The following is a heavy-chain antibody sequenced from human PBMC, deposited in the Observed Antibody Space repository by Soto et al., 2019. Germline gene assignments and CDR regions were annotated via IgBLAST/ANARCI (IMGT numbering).Heavy chain of an antibody. J-gene: IGHJ6*02. V-gene: IGHV3-7*05. CDR1: ELTFSSFW. CDR2: ITEDGTEK. D-gene: IGHD2-8*01. CDR3: ATSPMVLTFHYGLDV. Sequence: EVQVVESGGGLVQPGGSLRVSCAASELTFSSFWVSWVRQAPGKGLEWVADITEDGTEKYYADAVKGRFTISRDNAKNSLYLQMTNLRAGDPAVYFCATSPMVLTFHYGLDVWGQGTTVTVSS.